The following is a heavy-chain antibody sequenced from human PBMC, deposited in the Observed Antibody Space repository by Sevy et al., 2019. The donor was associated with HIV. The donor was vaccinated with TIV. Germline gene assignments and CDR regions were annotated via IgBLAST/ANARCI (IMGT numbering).Heavy chain of an antibody. CDR3: ARGENNDEFFQY. Sequence: QLGGSLRLSCTVSGFIFSNFAMHWVRQAPGKGLEWVAVTSYDGSHKYYADSVKGRFTVSRDNSRNILSLEMSSLRRDDTAVYYCARGENNDEFFQYWGQSTLVTVSS. CDR2: TSYDGSHK. CDR1: GFIFSNFA. D-gene: IGHD1-26*01. J-gene: IGHJ1*01. V-gene: IGHV3-30*04.